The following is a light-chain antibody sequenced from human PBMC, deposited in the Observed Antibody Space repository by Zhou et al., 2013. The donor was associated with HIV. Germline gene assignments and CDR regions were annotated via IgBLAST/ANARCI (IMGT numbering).Light chain of an antibody. CDR2: KAS. V-gene: IGKV1-5*03. CDR1: QSISSW. Sequence: IQMTQSPSTLSASVGDTVTITCRASQSISSWLAWYQQKPGKAPMLLIYKASSLESGVPSRFSGSGSGTEFTLTISSLQPDDIATYYCQQYNSYSVTFGPGTKVDIK. J-gene: IGKJ3*01. CDR3: QQYNSYSVT.